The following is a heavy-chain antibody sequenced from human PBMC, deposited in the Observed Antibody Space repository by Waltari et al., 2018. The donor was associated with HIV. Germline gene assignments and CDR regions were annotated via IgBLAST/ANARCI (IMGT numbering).Heavy chain of an antibody. CDR3: AKGGTSGYTFGFGR. D-gene: IGHD5-18*01. CDR1: GFTFSRYW. Sequence: EVQLVESGGGCVQPGGSLRLSWAASGFTFSRYWIHWVRQAPGKGLVWVSRINSDVSITSHADSVKGRFTISRDNARNTLYLQMNSLGAEDTAMYYCAKGGTSGYTFGFGRWGQGTLVTVSS. CDR2: INSDVSIT. V-gene: IGHV3-74*01. J-gene: IGHJ1*01.